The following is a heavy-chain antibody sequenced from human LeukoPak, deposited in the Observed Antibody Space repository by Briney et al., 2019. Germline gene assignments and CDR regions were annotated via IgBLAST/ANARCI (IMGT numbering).Heavy chain of an antibody. D-gene: IGHD3-3*01. CDR3: ARWVTIFGVVIKSPWDWFDP. V-gene: IGHV1-18*01. J-gene: IGHJ5*02. CDR2: ISAYNGNT. Sequence: ASVKVSCKASGYTFTSYGISWVRQAPGQGLEWMGWISAYNGNTNYAQKLQGRVTMTTDTPTSTAYMELRSLRSDDTAVYYCARWVTIFGVVIKSPWDWFDPWGQGTLVTVSS. CDR1: GYTFTSYG.